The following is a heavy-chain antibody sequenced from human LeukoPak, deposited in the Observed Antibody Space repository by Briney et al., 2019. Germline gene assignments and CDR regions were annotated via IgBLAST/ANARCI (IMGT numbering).Heavy chain of an antibody. Sequence: LGGSLRLSCAASGFTFSSFAMVWVRQPPGKGLEWVSSIFNGGGEIHYADSVRGRFTISRDNSKNTLYLQMNSLRAEDTAVYYCARSLRVRGVPDYMDVWGKGTTVIISS. V-gene: IGHV3-23*01. CDR3: ARSLRVRGVPDYMDV. D-gene: IGHD3-10*01. CDR1: GFTFSSFA. J-gene: IGHJ6*03. CDR2: IFNGGGEI.